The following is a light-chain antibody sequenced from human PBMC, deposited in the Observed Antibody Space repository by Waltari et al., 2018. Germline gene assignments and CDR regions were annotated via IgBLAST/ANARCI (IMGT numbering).Light chain of an antibody. J-gene: IGLJ1*01. Sequence: QSALTQPPSASGSPGQSVTISCTGPSSAVGGYHYVSWYQQHPGKAPKLIIFEVNKRPSRVPDRFSGSKSGNTASLTVSGLQPEDEADYYCSSYAGSGGVFGTGTKVTVL. CDR3: SSYAGSGGV. CDR2: EVN. V-gene: IGLV2-8*01. CDR1: SSAVGGYHY.